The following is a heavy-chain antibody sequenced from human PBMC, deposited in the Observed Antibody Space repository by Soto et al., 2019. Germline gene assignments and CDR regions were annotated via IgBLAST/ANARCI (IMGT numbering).Heavy chain of an antibody. CDR1: GFTFSSYA. V-gene: IGHV3-23*01. Sequence: DVQLLESGGGLVQPEGSLRLSCAASGFTFSSYAMGWVHQGPGKGLEWVAVVNIGGSTHYADSVRGRFTISRDNSKNTLSLQMNSLTAEDTAVYFCAKRRGAGGHFDYWGQGALVTVSS. D-gene: IGHD2-15*01. J-gene: IGHJ4*02. CDR2: VNIGGST. CDR3: AKRRGAGGHFDY.